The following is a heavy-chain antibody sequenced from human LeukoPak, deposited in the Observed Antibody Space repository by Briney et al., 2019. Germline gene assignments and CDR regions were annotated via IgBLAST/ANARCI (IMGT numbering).Heavy chain of an antibody. D-gene: IGHD3-10*01. Sequence: SETLSLTCAVYGGSFSGYYWTWIRQPPGKGLEWIGEINHSGGTRYNPSLKSRVTISVDTSKNQFSLKLSSVTAADTAVYYCARRGTMYYYGSGSYYTFGYWGQGSLVTVSS. J-gene: IGHJ4*02. V-gene: IGHV4-34*01. CDR1: GGSFSGYY. CDR2: INHSGGT. CDR3: ARRGTMYYYGSGSYYTFGY.